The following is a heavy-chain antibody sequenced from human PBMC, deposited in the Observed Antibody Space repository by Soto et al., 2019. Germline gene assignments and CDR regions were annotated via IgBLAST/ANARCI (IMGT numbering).Heavy chain of an antibody. CDR1: GYTFTSYY. J-gene: IGHJ4*02. Sequence: ASVKVSCKASGYTFTSYYMHWLRQAPGQGLERMGIINPSGGSTSYAQKFKGRVTMTRETSTSTVYMELSSLRFEDTAVYYCARGEWTSFDYWGQGTLVTVSS. CDR3: ARGEWTSFDY. D-gene: IGHD3-3*01. CDR2: INPSGGST. V-gene: IGHV1-46*03.